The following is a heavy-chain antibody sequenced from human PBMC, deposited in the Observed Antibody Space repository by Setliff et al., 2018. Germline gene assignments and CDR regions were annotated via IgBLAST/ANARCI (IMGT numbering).Heavy chain of an antibody. CDR2: ISYRGDT. CDR1: GASLSSGTYY. D-gene: IGHD1-1*01. CDR3: ARTGTYRYFDY. J-gene: IGHJ4*02. Sequence: PSETLSLTCTVSGASLSSGTYYWGWIRQPPGKGLEWIGRISYRGDTYYNASLKGRLTISVETAQNQFSLRLTSVTAADTAVYYCARTGTYRYFDYWGQGALVTVSS. V-gene: IGHV4-39*01.